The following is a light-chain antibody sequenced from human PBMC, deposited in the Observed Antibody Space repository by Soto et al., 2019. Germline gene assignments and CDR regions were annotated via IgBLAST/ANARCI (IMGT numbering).Light chain of an antibody. Sequence: QSVLTQPPSVSGAPGQRVTISCTGSSSNIGAGYDVHWYQQLPGTAPKLLIYGNSNRPSGVPDRFSGSKSGTSASLAITGLQDEDGADYYCQSYDSSLSGCVFGGGTKLTVL. CDR1: SSNIGAGYD. CDR3: QSYDSSLSGCV. J-gene: IGLJ2*01. V-gene: IGLV1-40*01. CDR2: GNS.